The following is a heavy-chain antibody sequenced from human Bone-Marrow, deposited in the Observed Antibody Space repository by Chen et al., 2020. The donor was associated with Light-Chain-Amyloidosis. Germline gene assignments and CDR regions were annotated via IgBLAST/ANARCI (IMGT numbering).Heavy chain of an antibody. D-gene: IGHD3-9*01. V-gene: IGHV3-23*04. CDR1: GFAFSSYA. CDR3: AKDISYDDILPDYPADAFDI. Sequence: EVQLAESGGGLLQRGGSLRLSCAASGFAFSSYAMRWVRQAPGKGLEWVSTISGSGGSRYYGDSVKGRLTISRDNSKNALFLQMNSLRAEDTAVYYCAKDISYDDILPDYPADAFDIWGQGTMVTVSS. J-gene: IGHJ3*02. CDR2: ISGSGGSR.